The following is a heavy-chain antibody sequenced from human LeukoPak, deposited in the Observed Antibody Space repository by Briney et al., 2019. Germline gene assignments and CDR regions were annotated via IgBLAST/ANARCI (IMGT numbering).Heavy chain of an antibody. CDR1: GASISSYY. Sequence: PSETLSLTCTVSGASISSYYWSWIRQSAGKGLEWIGRIYSSGSTNYNPSLKSRVTISVDKSKNQFSLKLSSVTAADTAVYYCARDTTYYYGSGSYLNWFDPWGQGTLVIVSS. CDR3: ARDTTYYYGSGSYLNWFDP. V-gene: IGHV4-4*07. J-gene: IGHJ5*02. D-gene: IGHD3-10*01. CDR2: IYSSGST.